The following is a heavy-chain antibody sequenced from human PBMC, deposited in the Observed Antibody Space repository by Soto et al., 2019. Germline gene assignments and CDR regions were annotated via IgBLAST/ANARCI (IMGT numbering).Heavy chain of an antibody. CDR3: ARTSGGTYSFDP. CDR2: MHHGGNP. J-gene: IGHJ5*02. V-gene: IGHV4-4*02. CDR1: GGSLTHNNW. D-gene: IGHD3-10*01. Sequence: LETLSLTCAGSGGSLTHNNWWTWLRQSPGKGLEWIGEMHHGGNPDYNPSLRSRVTISVDKSKNQFSLHLSSVTAADSAVYYCARTSGGTYSFDPWGQGTLVTVSS.